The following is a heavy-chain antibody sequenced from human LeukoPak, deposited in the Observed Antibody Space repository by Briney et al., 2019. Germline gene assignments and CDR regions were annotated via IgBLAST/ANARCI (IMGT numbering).Heavy chain of an antibody. CDR1: GFTFTNYD. J-gene: IGHJ4*02. D-gene: IGHD6-19*01. CDR3: ARGGIRVSGIDEFDY. CDR2: ICIRGDT. Sequence: PGGSLRLSCAASGFTFTNYDMHWVRQATGKGLEWVSAICIRGDTYYSGSVKGRFTISRENAEHSLYLQMNSLRAEDTAVYYCARGGIRVSGIDEFDYWGQGTLVTVSS. V-gene: IGHV3-13*01.